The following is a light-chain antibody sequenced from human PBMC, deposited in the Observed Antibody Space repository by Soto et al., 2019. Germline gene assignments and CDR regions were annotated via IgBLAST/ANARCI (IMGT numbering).Light chain of an antibody. CDR3: QQTISLPHT. V-gene: IGKV1-39*01. CDR2: AAS. CDR1: QSIGTY. Sequence: DIQMTQSPSSLSASVGDSVTITCRASQSIGTYLNWYQQKLGRAPKLLICAASSLQSGVPSRFSGSGSGVDFTLRVSHLQPGDFAPYYCQQTISLPHTFGGGTKLELK. J-gene: IGKJ4*01.